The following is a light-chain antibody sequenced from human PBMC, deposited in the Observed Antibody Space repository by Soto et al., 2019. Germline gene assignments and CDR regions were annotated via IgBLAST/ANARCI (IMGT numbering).Light chain of an antibody. V-gene: IGKV3-20*01. Sequence: ELVVTQSPGTLSLSPGERATLSCRASQSISSNYLAWYQQTPGQAHRLLIYDASSRAAAIPDRFSGSGSGTDFTLTISRLEPEDFGVYYCQQDGGSPRTFGQGTKVEIK. CDR2: DAS. J-gene: IGKJ1*01. CDR1: QSISSNY. CDR3: QQDGGSPRT.